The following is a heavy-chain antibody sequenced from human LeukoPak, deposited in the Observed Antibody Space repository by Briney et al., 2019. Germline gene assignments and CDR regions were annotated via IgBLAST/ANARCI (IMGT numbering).Heavy chain of an antibody. D-gene: IGHD5-18*01. CDR1: GFTFSSYG. CDR3: AKEQLPLDTAMVDY. Sequence: GGSLRLSCAASGFTFSSYGMHWVRQAPGKGLEWVAFIRYDGSNKYYADSVKGRYTISRDNSKNTLYLQMNSLRAEDTAVYYCAKEQLPLDTAMVDYWGQGTLVTVSS. CDR2: IRYDGSNK. V-gene: IGHV3-30*02. J-gene: IGHJ4*02.